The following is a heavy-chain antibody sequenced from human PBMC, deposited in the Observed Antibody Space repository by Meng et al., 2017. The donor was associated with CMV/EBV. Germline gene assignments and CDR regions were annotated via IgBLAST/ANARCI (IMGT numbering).Heavy chain of an antibody. J-gene: IGHJ6*02. V-gene: IGHV3-48*03. D-gene: IGHD3-10*01. CDR1: GFTFSSYE. CDR2: ISSSGSTI. CDR3: AKILWFGESLGYYGMDV. Sequence: GGSLRLSCAASGFTFSSYEMNWVRQAPGKGLEWVSYISSSGSTIYYADSVKGRFTISRDNAKNSLYLQMNSLRAEDTAVYYCAKILWFGESLGYYGMDVWGQGTTVTVSS.